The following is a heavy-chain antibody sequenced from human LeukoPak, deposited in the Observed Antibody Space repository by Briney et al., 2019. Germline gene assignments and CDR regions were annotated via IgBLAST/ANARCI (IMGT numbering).Heavy chain of an antibody. Sequence: SETLSLTCAVYGGSFSGYYWSWIRQPPGKGLEWIGYIYYSGSTNYNPSLKSRVTISINTSKKQFSLKLSSVTAADTAVYYCAGPSATDFDYWGQGTLVTVSS. CDR2: IYYSGST. D-gene: IGHD6-6*01. CDR3: AGPSATDFDY. J-gene: IGHJ4*02. CDR1: GGSFSGYY. V-gene: IGHV4-59*01.